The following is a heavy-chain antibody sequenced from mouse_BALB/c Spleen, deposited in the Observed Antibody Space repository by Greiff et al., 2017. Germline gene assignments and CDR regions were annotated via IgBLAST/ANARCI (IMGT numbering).Heavy chain of an antibody. D-gene: IGHD2-1*01. CDR1: GYTFSSYW. Sequence: QVQLQQSGAELMKPGASVKISCKATGYTFSSYWIEWVKQRPGHGLEWIGEILPGSGSTNYNEKFKGKATFTADTSSNTAYMQLSSLTSEDSAVYYCARIPIYYAFDYWGQGTTLTVSS. CDR3: ARIPIYYAFDY. CDR2: ILPGSGST. V-gene: IGHV1-9*01. J-gene: IGHJ2*01.